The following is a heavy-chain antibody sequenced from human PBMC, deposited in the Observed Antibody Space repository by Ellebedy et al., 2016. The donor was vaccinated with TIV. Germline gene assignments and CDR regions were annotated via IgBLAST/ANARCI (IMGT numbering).Heavy chain of an antibody. CDR2: IHAGTGNT. Sequence: ASVKVSXXASGYSFSSHNIHWVRQAPGQSLEWLGFIHAGTGNTKYSLKFQGTVTFSRETSANVAYMELTSLMSEDTAIYYCARSTYADLDFWGQGTLVTVSS. D-gene: IGHD3-16*01. V-gene: IGHV1-3*01. J-gene: IGHJ1*01. CDR3: ARSTYADLDF. CDR1: GYSFSSHN.